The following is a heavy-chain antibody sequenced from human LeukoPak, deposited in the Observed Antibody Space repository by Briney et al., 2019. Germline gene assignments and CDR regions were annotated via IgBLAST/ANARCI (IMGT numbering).Heavy chain of an antibody. V-gene: IGHV3-7*01. CDR1: GFTFRSYW. J-gene: IGHJ3*01. CDR2: IKDDGSQK. Sequence: GGSLRLSCAASGFTFRSYWMSWVRQAPGKGLEWVANIKDDGSQKNYVDSVKGRFTISRDNAKNSLSLQVNSLRDEDTALYYCARDIPGVASAFDVWGQGTLVTVSS. D-gene: IGHD2-2*01. CDR3: ARDIPGVASAFDV.